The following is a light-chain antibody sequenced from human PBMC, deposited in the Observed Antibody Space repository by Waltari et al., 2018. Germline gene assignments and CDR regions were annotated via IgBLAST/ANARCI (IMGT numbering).Light chain of an antibody. Sequence: DIQMTQSPPSLSASVGDRITITCQASQDIGDYLHWCQQKPGKAPQVLIYDGSNLETGVPPRFRGGGSGTDFSLTISSLQPEDIGTYFCQQHNNFPFTFGPGTKVDIK. J-gene: IGKJ3*01. V-gene: IGKV1-33*01. CDR1: QDIGDY. CDR3: QQHNNFPFT. CDR2: DGS.